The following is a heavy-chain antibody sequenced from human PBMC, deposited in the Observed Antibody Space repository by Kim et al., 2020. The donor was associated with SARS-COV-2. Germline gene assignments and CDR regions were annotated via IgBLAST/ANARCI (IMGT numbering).Heavy chain of an antibody. CDR2: IYSAGST. CDR3: ARDLHGYNYRGNYYYGMDV. Sequence: GGSLRLSCAASGFTVSSNYMSWVRQAPGKGLEWVSIIYSAGSTYYADSVKGRFTISRDNSKNTLYLQMNSLRPEDTAVYYCARDLHGYNYRGNYYYGMDVWGQGTTVTVSS. V-gene: IGHV3-53*05. CDR1: GFTVSSNY. D-gene: IGHD5-18*01. J-gene: IGHJ6*02.